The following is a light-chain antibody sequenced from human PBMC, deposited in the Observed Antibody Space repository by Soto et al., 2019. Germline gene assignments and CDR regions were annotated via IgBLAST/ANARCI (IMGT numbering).Light chain of an antibody. CDR3: QQSYSTVFT. CDR2: AAS. CDR1: QSISSY. J-gene: IGKJ3*01. V-gene: IGKV1-39*01. Sequence: DIQMTQSPSSLSASVGDRVTITCRSSQSISSYLNWYQQKPGKAPKLLIYAASSLQSGVPSRFSGSGSGTDFTLTISSLQPEDFATYNCQQSYSTVFTFGPGTKVDIE.